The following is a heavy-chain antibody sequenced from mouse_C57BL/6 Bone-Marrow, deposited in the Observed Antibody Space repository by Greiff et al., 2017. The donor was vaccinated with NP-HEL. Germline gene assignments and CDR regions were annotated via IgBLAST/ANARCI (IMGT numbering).Heavy chain of an antibody. CDR2: IDPSYSYT. D-gene: IGHD1-1*01. CDR1: GYTFTSYW. J-gene: IGHJ4*01. Sequence: QVQLQQPGAELVMPGASVKLSCKASGYTFTSYWMHWVKQRPGQGLEWIGEIDPSYSYTNYNQKFKGKSTLTVDKSSSTAYMQLSSLTSEDSAVYYCATIYDYYAMDYWGQGTSVTVSS. CDR3: ATIYDYYAMDY. V-gene: IGHV1-69*01.